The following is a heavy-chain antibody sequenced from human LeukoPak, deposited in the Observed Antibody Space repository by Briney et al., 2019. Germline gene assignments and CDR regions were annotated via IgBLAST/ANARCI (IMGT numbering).Heavy chain of an antibody. J-gene: IGHJ4*02. CDR2: IHPSGST. CDR1: GDSISSYY. V-gene: IGHV4-4*07. CDR3: ARGPPPDFDY. Sequence: SETLSLTCTVSGDSISSYYWSWTRQPAGKGLEWIGRIHPSGSTHYNPSLKSRVTLSVDTSKNQFSLRLSSVTAADTAVYYCARGPPPDFDYWGRGTLVTVSS.